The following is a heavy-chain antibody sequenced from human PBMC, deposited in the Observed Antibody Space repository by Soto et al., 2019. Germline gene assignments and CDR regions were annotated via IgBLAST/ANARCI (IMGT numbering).Heavy chain of an antibody. CDR3: AREAHYYILTGYRPFDP. J-gene: IGHJ5*02. CDR2: IYYSGST. Sequence: QVQLQESGPGLVKPSETLSLTCTVSGGSISSYYWSWIRQPPGKGLEWIGYIYYSGSTNYNPSLQSRVTISVDTSKNQFSLKLSPVTAADTAVYYCAREAHYYILTGYRPFDPWGQGTLVTVSS. D-gene: IGHD3-9*01. V-gene: IGHV4-59*01. CDR1: GGSISSYY.